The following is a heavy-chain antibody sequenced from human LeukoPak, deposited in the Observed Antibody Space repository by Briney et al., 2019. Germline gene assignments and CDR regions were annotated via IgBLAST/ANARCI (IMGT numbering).Heavy chain of an antibody. CDR1: GFSFSYFW. CDR2: IKQDGSEK. D-gene: IGHD3-3*01. Sequence: GGSLRLSCAASGFSFSYFWMSWVRQAPGKGLEWVANIKQDGSEKYYVDSVKGRFTISRDNAKKSLYLQMNSLRAEDTAVYYCAKDRGILRFFLYYFDYWGQGTLVTVSS. CDR3: AKDRGILRFFLYYFDY. V-gene: IGHV3-7*03. J-gene: IGHJ4*02.